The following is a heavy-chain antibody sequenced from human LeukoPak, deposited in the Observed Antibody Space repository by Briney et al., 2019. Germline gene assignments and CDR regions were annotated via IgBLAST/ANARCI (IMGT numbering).Heavy chain of an antibody. V-gene: IGHV3-23*01. D-gene: IGHD3-22*01. CDR2: ISDTGGRT. J-gene: IGHJ4*02. Sequence: GGSLRLSCAVSGITLSNYGITWVRQAPGKGLEWVAGISDTGGRTNYADSVKGRFTISRDNPKNTLYLQMNSLRAEDTAVYFCAKRGVVIRVILVGFHKEAYYFDSWGQGALVTVSS. CDR3: AKRGVVIRVILVGFHKEAYYFDS. CDR1: GITLSNYG.